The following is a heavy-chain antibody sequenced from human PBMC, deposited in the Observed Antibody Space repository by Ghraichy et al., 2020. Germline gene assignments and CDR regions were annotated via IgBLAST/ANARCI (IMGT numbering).Heavy chain of an antibody. CDR3: ARDLDGYKNKGRFAY. V-gene: IGHV1-2*06. CDR1: GYTFTGYY. J-gene: IGHJ4*02. Sequence: ASVKVSCKASGYTFTGYYMHWVRQAPGQGLEWMGRINPNSGGTNYAQKVQGRVTMTRDTSISTAYMELSRLRSDDTAFYYCARDLDGYKNKGRFAYWGQGTLVTVSS. D-gene: IGHD5-24*01. CDR2: INPNSGGT.